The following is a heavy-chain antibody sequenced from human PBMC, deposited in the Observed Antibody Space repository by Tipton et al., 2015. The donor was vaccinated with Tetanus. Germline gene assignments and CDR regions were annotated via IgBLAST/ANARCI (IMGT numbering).Heavy chain of an antibody. Sequence: TLSLTCSVSGASVRSGDYQWHWIRQPPGKGLEWLAYIFYSGRTQYHPSLKSRVTISVDTAKNQFSLQLNSVTAADTAVYYCARTTRRWLHPDYWGQGTRVTVSS. J-gene: IGHJ4*02. CDR2: IFYSGRT. CDR3: ARTTRRWLHPDY. CDR1: GASVRSGDYQ. V-gene: IGHV4-61*08. D-gene: IGHD5-24*01.